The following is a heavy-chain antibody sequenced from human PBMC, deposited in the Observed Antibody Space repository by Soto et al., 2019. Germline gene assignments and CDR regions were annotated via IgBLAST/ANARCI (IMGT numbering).Heavy chain of an antibody. CDR1: GFTFSRYG. V-gene: IGHV3-30*18. D-gene: IGHD2-2*01. Sequence: PEGSLRLSCAASGFTFSRYGMHWVRQAPGKGLEWVAVISYDGSNKYYADSVKGRFTISRDNSKNTLYLQMNSLRAEDTAVYYCAKDIWLGDIVLVPAALDYYYYYGMDVWGQGTTVTFSS. CDR3: AKDIWLGDIVLVPAALDYYYYYGMDV. CDR2: ISYDGSNK. J-gene: IGHJ6*02.